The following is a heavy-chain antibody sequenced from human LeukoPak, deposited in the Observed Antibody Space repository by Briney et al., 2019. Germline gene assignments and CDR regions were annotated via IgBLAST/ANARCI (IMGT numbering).Heavy chain of an antibody. CDR2: INPSGGDT. D-gene: IGHD1-14*01. V-gene: IGHV1-46*01. CDR1: GYTFTSYY. Sequence: ASVKVSCKASGYTFTSYYMHWVRQAPGQGLEWMGIINPSGGDTSYAQKFQGRLTMTRDTSTNTVYMELASLRSEDTAVYYCAREVMDNLRFDYWGQGTLVTVSS. J-gene: IGHJ4*02. CDR3: AREVMDNLRFDY.